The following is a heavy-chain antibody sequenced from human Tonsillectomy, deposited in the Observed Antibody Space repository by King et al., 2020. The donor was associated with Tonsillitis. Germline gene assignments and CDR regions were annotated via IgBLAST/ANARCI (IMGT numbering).Heavy chain of an antibody. D-gene: IGHD4-17*01. CDR1: GGSISSGGYS. J-gene: IGHJ5*02. CDR2: IYYSGST. CDR3: ARGGLYGDYILFDP. Sequence: QLPESGPGLVKPSQTLSLTCAVSGGSISSGGYSWSWIRQPPGKGLEWIGYIYYSGSTYYNPSLKSRVTISVDTSKNQFSLKLSSVTAADTAVYYCARGGLYGDYILFDPWGQGTLVTVSS. V-gene: IGHV4-30-4*07.